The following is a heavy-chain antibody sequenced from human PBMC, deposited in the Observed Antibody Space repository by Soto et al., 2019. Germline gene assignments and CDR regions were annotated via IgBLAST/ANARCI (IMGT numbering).Heavy chain of an antibody. J-gene: IGHJ4*02. Sequence: QVQLQESGPGLVKPSGTLSLTCGVSSGSISSGIWWNWVRQPPGEGLEWIGEIYHNGNTNYNPSLKSRVTISVDESKTQFSLRLSSVTAADTAVYFCARAARLSPFDYWGQGILVTVSS. D-gene: IGHD6-6*01. V-gene: IGHV4-4*02. CDR3: ARAARLSPFDY. CDR1: SGSISSGIW. CDR2: IYHNGNT.